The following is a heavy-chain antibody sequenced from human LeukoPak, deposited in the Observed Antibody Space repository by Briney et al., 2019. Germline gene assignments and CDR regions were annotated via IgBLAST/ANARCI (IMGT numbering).Heavy chain of an antibody. CDR3: ASAPILSTTRLGWFDP. CDR1: GGSISSYY. J-gene: IGHJ5*02. D-gene: IGHD3-9*01. V-gene: IGHV4-4*09. Sequence: SETLSLTCTVSGGSISSYYWSWIRQPPGKGLEWIGYIYTSGSTNYNPSLKSRVTISVDTSKNQSSLKLSSVTAADTAVYYCASAPILSTTRLGWFDPWGQGTLVTVSS. CDR2: IYTSGST.